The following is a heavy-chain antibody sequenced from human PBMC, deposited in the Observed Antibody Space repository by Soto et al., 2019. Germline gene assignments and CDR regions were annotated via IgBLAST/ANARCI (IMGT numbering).Heavy chain of an antibody. V-gene: IGHV3-48*03. CDR3: ARDRQWLFLDAFDI. J-gene: IGHJ3*02. CDR1: GFTFSSYE. CDR2: ISSSGSTI. D-gene: IGHD6-19*01. Sequence: GGSLRLSCAASGFTFSSYEMNWVRQAPGKGLEWVSYISSSGSTIYYADSVKGRFTISRDSAKNSLYLQMNSLRAEDTAVYYCARDRQWLFLDAFDIWGQGTMVTVSS.